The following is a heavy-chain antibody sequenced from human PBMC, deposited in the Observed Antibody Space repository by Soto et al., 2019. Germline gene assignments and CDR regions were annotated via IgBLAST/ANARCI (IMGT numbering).Heavy chain of an antibody. D-gene: IGHD3-10*01. CDR3: ARPFSSFSEYYYMDV. J-gene: IGHJ6*03. V-gene: IGHV4-39*01. CDR1: GGSIRSSSYY. CDR2: IYYSGST. Sequence: SETQSLTSPVSGGSIRSSSYYWGWIRQPPGKGLEWIGSIYYSGSTYYNPSLKSRVTISVDTSKNQFSLKLSSVTAADTAVYYCARPFSSFSEYYYMDVWGKGTTVTVSS.